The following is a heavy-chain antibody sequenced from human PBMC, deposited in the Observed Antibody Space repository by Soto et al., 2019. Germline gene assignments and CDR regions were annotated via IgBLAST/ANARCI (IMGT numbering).Heavy chain of an antibody. Sequence: PGESLKISCKGSGYSFTSYWISWVRQMPGKGLEWMGRIHPSDSYSNYSPSFQGHVTISADKSISTAYLQWSSLKASDTAMYYCARRGIAVAGTAFDIWGQGTMVTVSS. CDR1: GYSFTSYW. J-gene: IGHJ3*02. V-gene: IGHV5-10-1*01. D-gene: IGHD6-19*01. CDR2: IHPSDSYS. CDR3: ARRGIAVAGTAFDI.